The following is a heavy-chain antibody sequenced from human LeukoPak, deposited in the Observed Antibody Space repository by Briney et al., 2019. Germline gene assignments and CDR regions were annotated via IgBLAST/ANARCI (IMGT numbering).Heavy chain of an antibody. J-gene: IGHJ4*02. D-gene: IGHD4-17*01. CDR2: IKQDGSEK. V-gene: IGHV3-7*05. CDR1: GFIFSDYW. CDR3: ARDSSTVTTRHFDY. Sequence: GGSLRLSCAASGFIFSDYWMSWVRQAPGKGLECMANIKQDGSEKYYVDSVKGRFTISRDNAKNSLYLQMNSLRAEDTAVYYCARDSSTVTTRHFDYWGQGTLVTVSS.